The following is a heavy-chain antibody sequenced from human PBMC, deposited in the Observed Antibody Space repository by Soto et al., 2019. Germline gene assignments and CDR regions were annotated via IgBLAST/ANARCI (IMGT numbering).Heavy chain of an antibody. CDR2: TRNKVDSYTT. CDR1: GFTFSDHY. J-gene: IGHJ4*02. CDR3: ATGTVGAMDY. D-gene: IGHD1-26*01. V-gene: IGHV3-72*01. Sequence: EVQLVESGGDLVQPGGSLRLSCAASGFTFSDHYMEWVRQAPGKGLAWVGRTRNKVDSYTTEYAASVRGRFNISRDDSKTSLYLQMNSLKTEDTALYYCATGTVGAMDYWGQGTLVTVSS.